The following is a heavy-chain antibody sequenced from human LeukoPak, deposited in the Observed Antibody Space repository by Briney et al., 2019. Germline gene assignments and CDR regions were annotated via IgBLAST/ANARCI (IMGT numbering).Heavy chain of an antibody. V-gene: IGHV1-18*01. D-gene: IGHD3-9*01. CDR2: ISAYNGNT. CDR3: ARVAAKYNILTGYYPGYYFDY. CDR1: GYTFTNHG. J-gene: IGHJ4*02. Sequence: ASVRVSCKASGYTFTNHGISWVRQAPGQGLEWMGWISAYNGNTNYAQKLQGRVTMTTDTSTSTAYMELRSLRSDDTAVYYCARVAAKYNILTGYYPGYYFDYWGQGTLVTVSS.